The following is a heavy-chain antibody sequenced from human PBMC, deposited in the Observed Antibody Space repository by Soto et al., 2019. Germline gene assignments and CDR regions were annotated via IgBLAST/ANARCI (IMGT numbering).Heavy chain of an antibody. D-gene: IGHD6-19*01. CDR1: GFTFSSYA. Sequence: QVQLVESGGGVVQPGRSLRLSCAASGFTFSSYAMHWVRQAPGKGLEWVAVIWYDGSNKYYADSVKGRFTISRDNSKNSLYLPMNCLRGEETALYYCARDRQWLLGLCDNWGQGTLVNVSS. V-gene: IGHV3-33*01. CDR2: IWYDGSNK. CDR3: ARDRQWLLGLCDN. J-gene: IGHJ4*02.